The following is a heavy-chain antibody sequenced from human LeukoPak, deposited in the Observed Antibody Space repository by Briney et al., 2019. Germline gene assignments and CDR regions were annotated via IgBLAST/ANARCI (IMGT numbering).Heavy chain of an antibody. V-gene: IGHV1-46*01. CDR2: INPSGGST. CDR3: ARDDGATTVCDY. D-gene: IGHD1-26*01. J-gene: IGHJ4*02. Sequence: GASVKVSCKASGCTFTSYYMHWVRQAPGQGLEWMGIINPSGGSTSYAQKFQGRVTMTRDTSTSTVYMELSSLRSEDTAVYYCARDDGATTVCDYWGQGTLVTVSS. CDR1: GCTFTSYY.